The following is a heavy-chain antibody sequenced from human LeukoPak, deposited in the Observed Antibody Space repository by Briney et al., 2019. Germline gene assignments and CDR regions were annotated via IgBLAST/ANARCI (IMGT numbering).Heavy chain of an antibody. V-gene: IGHV3-7*01. J-gene: IGHJ4*01. Sequence: GGSLRLSCSASGFAFTTYWTTWVRQAPGKGLEWVANINLDGTEVHYVDSLKDRFTISRDNAGNSLYLEMTSLRDEDTAVYYCASGRHDFVHWGHGTLVTVPS. CDR2: INLDGTEV. CDR1: GFAFTTYW. CDR3: ASGRHDFVH. D-gene: IGHD3-16*01.